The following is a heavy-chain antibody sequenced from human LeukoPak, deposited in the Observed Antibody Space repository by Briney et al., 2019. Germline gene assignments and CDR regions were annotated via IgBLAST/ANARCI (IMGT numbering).Heavy chain of an antibody. J-gene: IGHJ4*02. V-gene: IGHV4-39*01. CDR1: GGSINSHSYY. D-gene: IGHD5-24*01. Sequence: SETLSLTCTVSGGSINSHSYYWGWIRQPPGKGLEWIGSVYYDGTSYSNPSLKTRVGVFVDTSRDQFSLDLDFVTAADTALYYCVRHISTNTGYFDSCGQGALVSVSS. CDR3: VRHISTNTGYFDS. CDR2: VYYDGTS.